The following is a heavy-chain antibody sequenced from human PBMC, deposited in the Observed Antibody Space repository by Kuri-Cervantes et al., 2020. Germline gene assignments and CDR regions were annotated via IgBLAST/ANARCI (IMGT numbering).Heavy chain of an antibody. V-gene: IGHV4-39*02. CDR3: ARDQYFYYMDV. Sequence: WIRQPPGKGLEWIGSIYYSGSTYYNPSLKSRVTISVDSSKNHFSLKVSSVTAADTAVYFCARDQYFYYMDVWGKGTAVTVSS. J-gene: IGHJ6*03. CDR2: IYYSGST.